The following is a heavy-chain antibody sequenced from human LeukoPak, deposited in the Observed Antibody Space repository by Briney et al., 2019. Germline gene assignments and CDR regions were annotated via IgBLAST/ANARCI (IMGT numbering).Heavy chain of an antibody. V-gene: IGHV5-51*01. D-gene: IGHD1-26*01. CDR3: ARRAWDGQLEGTFDH. CDR1: GYSFTSYW. CDR2: IYPGDSDT. J-gene: IGHJ4*02. Sequence: GESLKISCKGSGYSFTSYWIGWVRQMPGKGLEWMGIIYPGDSDTRYSPSFQGQVTISADKSISTAYLQWSSLKASDTAIYYCARRAWDGQLEGTFDHWGQGTLVTVSS.